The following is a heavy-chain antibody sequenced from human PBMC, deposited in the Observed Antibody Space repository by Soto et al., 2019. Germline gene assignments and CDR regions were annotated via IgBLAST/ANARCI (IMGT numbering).Heavy chain of an antibody. Sequence: QVQLVQSGPEVKKPGASVKVSCKTSGYTFTDYGISWVRQAPGQGLEWMGWISTYKGNTNYAQKFQGRVTMTTATSTSTGYMELRSLRSDDTAVYYCATRSPAFDYWGQGTLVTVSS. CDR1: GYTFTDYG. CDR3: ATRSPAFDY. V-gene: IGHV1-18*01. CDR2: ISTYKGNT. J-gene: IGHJ4*02.